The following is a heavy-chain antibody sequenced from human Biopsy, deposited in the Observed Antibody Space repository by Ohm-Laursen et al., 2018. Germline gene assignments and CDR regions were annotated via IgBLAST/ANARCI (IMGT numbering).Heavy chain of an antibody. D-gene: IGHD1-1*01. J-gene: IGHJ3*02. CDR2: ISGSSTYI. CDR1: GFSFNTYT. V-gene: IGHV3-21*04. CDR3: AKGRVGNSGSLDI. Sequence: GSLRLSCAASGFSFNTYTMNWVRQAPGKGLEWVSSISGSSTYIHYADSVKGRCTISRDNAKSSLYLQMNSLRAEDTAIYYCAKGRVGNSGSLDIWGHGTMVTVSS.